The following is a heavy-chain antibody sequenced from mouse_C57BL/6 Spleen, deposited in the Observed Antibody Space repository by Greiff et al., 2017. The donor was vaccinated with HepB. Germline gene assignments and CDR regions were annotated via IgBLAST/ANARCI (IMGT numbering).Heavy chain of an antibody. CDR3: ARDPRWDLYYFDY. CDR1: GFTFSSYA. CDR2: ISDGGSYT. J-gene: IGHJ2*01. D-gene: IGHD4-1*01. V-gene: IGHV5-4*01. Sequence: DVHLVESGGGLVKPGGSLKLSCAASGFTFSSYAMSWVRQTPEKRLEWVATISDGGSYTYYPDNVKGRFTISRDNAKNNLYLQMSHLKSEDTAMYYCARDPRWDLYYFDYWGQGTTLTVSS.